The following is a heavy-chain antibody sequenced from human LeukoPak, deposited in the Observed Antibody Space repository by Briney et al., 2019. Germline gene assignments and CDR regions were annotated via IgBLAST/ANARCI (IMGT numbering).Heavy chain of an antibody. D-gene: IGHD5-24*01. J-gene: IGHJ4*02. CDR2: IYYSGST. CDR3: AREALEMATIFGPYYFDY. CDR1: GGSISSSSYY. V-gene: IGHV4-39*02. Sequence: SETLSLTCTVSGGSISSSSYYWGWIRQPPGKGLEWIGSIYYSGSTYYNPSLKSRVTISVDTSKNQFSLKLSSVTAADTAVYYCAREALEMATIFGPYYFDYWGQGTLVTVSS.